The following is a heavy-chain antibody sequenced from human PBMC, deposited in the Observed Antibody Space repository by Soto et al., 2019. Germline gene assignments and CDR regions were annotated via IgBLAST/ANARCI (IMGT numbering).Heavy chain of an antibody. CDR2: IYYSGST. CDR3: AGLQSMRLSGLDP. V-gene: IGHV4-30-4*01. CDR1: GGSISSGDYY. D-gene: IGHD3-16*02. Sequence: QVQLQESGPGLVKPSQTLSLTCTVSGGSISSGDYYWSWIRQPPGKGLEWIGYIYYSGSTYYNPSLKSRVTISLATSKNQLSLKLSSVTAADTAVYYCAGLQSMRLSGLDPWGQGTLVTVSS. J-gene: IGHJ5*02.